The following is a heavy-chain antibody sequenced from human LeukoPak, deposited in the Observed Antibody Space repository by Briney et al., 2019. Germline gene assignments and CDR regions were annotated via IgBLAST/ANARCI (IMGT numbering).Heavy chain of an antibody. CDR1: GFTFSSYS. V-gene: IGHV3-48*01. Sequence: PGGSLRLSCAASGFTFSSYSMNWVRQAPGKGLEWVSYISSGSGIIYYADSVKGRFTISRDNAKKSLYLQMNSLRAEDTAVYYCASPLEYYGSGTPDVWGKGTTVTVSS. CDR2: ISSGSGII. J-gene: IGHJ6*04. D-gene: IGHD3-10*01. CDR3: ASPLEYYGSGTPDV.